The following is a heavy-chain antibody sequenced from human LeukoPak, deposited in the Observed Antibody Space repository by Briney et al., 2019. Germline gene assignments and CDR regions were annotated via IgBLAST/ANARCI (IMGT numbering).Heavy chain of an antibody. CDR3: ARDSSEWYFDL. Sequence: SQTLSLTCTVSGGPISSRGHYWSWIRQHPGKGLEWIGHISYSGSTYYNPSLKSRSTISVDTSKNQFSLKLSSVAAADTAMYYCARDSSEWYFDLRGRGTLVTVSS. V-gene: IGHV4-31*03. CDR2: ISYSGST. CDR1: GGPISSRGHY. J-gene: IGHJ2*01.